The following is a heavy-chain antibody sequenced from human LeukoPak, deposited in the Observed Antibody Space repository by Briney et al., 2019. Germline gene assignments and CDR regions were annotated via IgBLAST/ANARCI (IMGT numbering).Heavy chain of an antibody. Sequence: GGSLRLSCAAPGITFSSYAMTWVRQAPGKGLEWVSVIYGGGSTYYADSVKGRFTISRDNSKNTLYLQMNSLRAEDTAVYYCARDWDYWGQGTLVTVSS. J-gene: IGHJ4*02. CDR2: IYGGGST. CDR1: GITFSSYA. V-gene: IGHV3-53*01. CDR3: ARDWDY.